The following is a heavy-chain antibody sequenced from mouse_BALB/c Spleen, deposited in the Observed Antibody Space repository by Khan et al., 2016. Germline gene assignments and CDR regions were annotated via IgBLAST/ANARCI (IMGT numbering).Heavy chain of an antibody. CDR2: IFPGSGST. CDR3: ARSYSGYFAMNY. D-gene: IGHD1-2*01. Sequence: QVQLQQSGTELPRPGASVKLSCKASGYTFTDYYLHWVMQRTGQGLEWIGEIFPGSGSTYYNEKFKGKASLTADTYSSTAYMQLSSLTSEDSAVYFCARSYSGYFAMNYWGHGASVTVSS. V-gene: IGHV1-77*01. CDR1: GYTFTDYY. J-gene: IGHJ4*01.